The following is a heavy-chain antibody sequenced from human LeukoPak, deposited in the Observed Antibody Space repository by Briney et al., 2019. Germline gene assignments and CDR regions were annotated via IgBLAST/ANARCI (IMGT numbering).Heavy chain of an antibody. CDR1: GGSISSYY. V-gene: IGHV4-59*08. D-gene: IGHD3-22*01. CDR3: AEDRSMIVVVILDY. J-gene: IGHJ4*02. Sequence: SETLSLTCTVSGGSISSYYWSWIRQPPGKGLEWIGHINYSGSTNYNPSLKSRITISVDTSKNQFSLKLSSVTAADTAVYYCAEDRSMIVVVILDYWGQGTLVTVSS. CDR2: INYSGST.